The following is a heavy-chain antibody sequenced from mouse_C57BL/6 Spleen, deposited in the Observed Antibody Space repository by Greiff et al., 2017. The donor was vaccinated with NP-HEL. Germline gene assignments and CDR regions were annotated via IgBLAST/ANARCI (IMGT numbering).Heavy chain of an antibody. D-gene: IGHD1-1*01. V-gene: IGHV1-9*01. CDR3: ARIKENYGSSYGYFDV. CDR2: ILPGSGST. J-gene: IGHJ1*03. CDR1: GYTFTGYW. Sequence: QVQLQQSGAELMKPGASVKLSCKATGYTFTGYWIEWVKQRPGHGLEWIGEILPGSGSTNYNEKFKGKATFPADTSYNTAYMQLSSLTTEDSAIYYCARIKENYGSSYGYFDVWGTGTTVTVSS.